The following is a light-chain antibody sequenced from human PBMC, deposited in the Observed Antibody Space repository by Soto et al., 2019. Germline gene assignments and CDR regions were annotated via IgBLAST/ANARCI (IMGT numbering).Light chain of an antibody. CDR1: TSDVGDFNY. J-gene: IGLJ7*01. Sequence: QSALTQPASVSGSPGQSITISCTGTTSDVGDFNYVSWYQQNPGKAPKLMIYEVSNRPSGVSNRFSGSKSGNTASLTISGLQAEDEADYFCSSYTTSSTRVFGGGTQLTV. CDR3: SSYTTSSTRV. CDR2: EVS. V-gene: IGLV2-14*01.